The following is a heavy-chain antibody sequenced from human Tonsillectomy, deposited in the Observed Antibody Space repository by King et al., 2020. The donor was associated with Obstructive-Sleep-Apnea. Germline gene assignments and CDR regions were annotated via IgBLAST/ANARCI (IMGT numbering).Heavy chain of an antibody. J-gene: IGHJ4*02. CDR2: IRYDGSNK. D-gene: IGHD3-16*01. CDR3: ASGGSLPSHRVEY. Sequence: VQLVESGGGVVQPGGSLRLSCAASGFTFRSYGMHWVRQAPGKGLEWVAFIRYDGSNKYYADSVKGRFTISRDNSKNTLFLQMDSLRAEDTAVYYCASGGSLPSHRVEYWGQGTLVTVSS. CDR1: GFTFRSYG. V-gene: IGHV3-30*02.